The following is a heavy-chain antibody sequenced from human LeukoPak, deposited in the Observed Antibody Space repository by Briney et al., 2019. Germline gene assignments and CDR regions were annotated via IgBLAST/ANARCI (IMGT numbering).Heavy chain of an antibody. V-gene: IGHV3-21*01. D-gene: IGHD1-26*01. J-gene: IGHJ4*02. CDR3: ARDGDYGRYFDY. CDR1: DFTFSSYG. CDR2: ITSSSSYI. Sequence: GGSLRLSCAASDFTFSSYGMNWVRQAPGKGLEWVSSITSSSSYIYYADSVKGRFTISRDNAKNSLYLQMNSLRAEDTAVYYCARDGDYGRYFDYWGQGTLVTVSS.